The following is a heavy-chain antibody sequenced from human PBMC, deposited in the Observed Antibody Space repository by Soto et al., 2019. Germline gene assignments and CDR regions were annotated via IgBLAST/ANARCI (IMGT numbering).Heavy chain of an antibody. CDR3: AKDRPGSSGWNWYFDL. J-gene: IGHJ2*01. CDR1: GFTFSSYA. CDR2: ISGGGIST. D-gene: IGHD6-19*01. Sequence: PGGSLRLSCAASGFTFSSYAMGWVRQAPGKGLEWVSAISGGGISTFYADSVKGRFTVSRDNSKNTLYLQMNSLRPEDTAVYYCAKDRPGSSGWNWYFDLWGRGTLVTVSS. V-gene: IGHV3-23*01.